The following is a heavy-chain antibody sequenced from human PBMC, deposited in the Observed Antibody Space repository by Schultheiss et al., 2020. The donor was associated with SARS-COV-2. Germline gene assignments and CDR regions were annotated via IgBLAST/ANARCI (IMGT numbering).Heavy chain of an antibody. D-gene: IGHD6-19*01. V-gene: IGHV3-30*03. CDR2: ISYDGSNK. Sequence: GGSLRLSCAASGFTFSSYGMHWVRQAPGKGLEWVAVISYDGSNKYYADSVKGRFTISRDNSKNTLYLQMNSLRAEDTAVYYCARPARVGPVAGTPHLYYWGQGTLVTVSS. J-gene: IGHJ4*02. CDR1: GFTFSSYG. CDR3: ARPARVGPVAGTPHLYY.